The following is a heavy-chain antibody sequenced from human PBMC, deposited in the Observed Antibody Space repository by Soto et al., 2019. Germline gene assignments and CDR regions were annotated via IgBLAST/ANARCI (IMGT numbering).Heavy chain of an antibody. V-gene: IGHV1-69*13. Sequence: SVKVSCKASGYTFTGYYLHWVRQAPRQGLEWMGGIIPIFGTANYAQKFQGRVTITADESTSTAYMELSSLRSEDTAVYYCARGGTAMAPIDYWGQGTLVTVSS. J-gene: IGHJ4*02. CDR3: ARGGTAMAPIDY. CDR2: IIPIFGTA. CDR1: GYTFTGYY. D-gene: IGHD5-18*01.